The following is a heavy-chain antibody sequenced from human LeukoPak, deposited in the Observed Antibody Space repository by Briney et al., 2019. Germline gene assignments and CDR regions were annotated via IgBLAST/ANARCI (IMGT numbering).Heavy chain of an antibody. CDR3: AKGYCSGASCQEEY. CDR2: VSWNSGRI. CDR1: GFRFDDYA. J-gene: IGHJ4*02. V-gene: IGHV3-9*01. Sequence: GRSLRLSCAASGFRFDDYAMRWVRQAPGKGLEWVSGVSWNSGRIGYADSVKGRFTISRDNAKNSLYLQMNSLRAEDTALYCCAKGYCSGASCQEEYWGQGTLVTVSS. D-gene: IGHD2-15*01.